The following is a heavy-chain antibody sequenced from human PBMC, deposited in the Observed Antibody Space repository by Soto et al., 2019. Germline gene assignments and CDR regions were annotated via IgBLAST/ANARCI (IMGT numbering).Heavy chain of an antibody. D-gene: IGHD6-25*01. Sequence: GGSLGLCYAASGVTVRSNYMGGVLQAPGKGLEWVSVIYSGGSTYYADSVKGRFTISRDNSKNTLYLQMNSLRAEDTAVYYCARDLRIEPANGAYWGQRTLVTVS. V-gene: IGHV3-53*01. CDR1: GVTVRSNY. J-gene: IGHJ1*01. CDR2: IYSGGST. CDR3: ARDLRIEPANGAY.